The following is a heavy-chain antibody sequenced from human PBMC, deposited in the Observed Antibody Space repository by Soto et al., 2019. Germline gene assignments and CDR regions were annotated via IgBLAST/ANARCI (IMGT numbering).Heavy chain of an antibody. D-gene: IGHD1-26*01. CDR1: GFTFDDYT. CDR3: AKECPRKGAGYYFDY. CDR2: ISWNGGST. V-gene: IGHV3-43*01. Sequence: GGSLRLSCAASGFTFDDYTMHWVRQAPGKGLEWVSLISWNGGSTYYADSVKGRFTISRDSSKNSLYLQMNSLRTEDADLSDCAKECPRKGAGYYFDYWGQGTLVTGSS. J-gene: IGHJ4*02.